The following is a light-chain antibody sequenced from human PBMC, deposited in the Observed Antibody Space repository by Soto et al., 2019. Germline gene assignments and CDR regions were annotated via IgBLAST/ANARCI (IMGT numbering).Light chain of an antibody. V-gene: IGKV3-20*01. CDR1: QTVSITY. CDR3: QQYGSSPLIS. CDR2: GAS. Sequence: PGGSATLSCRASQTVSITYLTWYQQKPGQAPRLLIFGASKRATGIPDRFSGSGSGGDFTLTISGLEPEDFAVYYCQQYGSSPLISFGQGGRPAVK. J-gene: IGKJ5*01.